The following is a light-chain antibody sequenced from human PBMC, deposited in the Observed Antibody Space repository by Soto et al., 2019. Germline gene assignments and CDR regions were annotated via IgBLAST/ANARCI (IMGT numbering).Light chain of an antibody. CDR1: SSDVGSYNL. J-gene: IGLJ1*01. CDR2: EGS. CDR3: CSYAGSNTFV. Sequence: QSVLTQSASVSGSPGQSITISCTGTSSDVGSYNLVSWYQHHPGKAPKLMIYEGSKRPSGVSNRFSGSKSGNTASLTISGLQAEDEADYFCCSYAGSNTFVFGTGTKVTVL. V-gene: IGLV2-23*01.